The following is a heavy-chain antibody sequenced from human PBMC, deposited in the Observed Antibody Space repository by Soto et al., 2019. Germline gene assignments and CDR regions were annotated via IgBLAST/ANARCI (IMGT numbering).Heavy chain of an antibody. CDR3: ARYPNYYERTNYYDY. CDR2: IYYSGST. V-gene: IGHV4-59*01. CDR1: GGSISSYY. J-gene: IGHJ4*01. D-gene: IGHD3-22*01. Sequence: PSETLSLTCTVSGGSISSYYWSWIRQPPGKGLEWIGYIYYSGSTNYNPSLKSRVTISVDTSKNQFSLKLSSVTAADTAVYYCARYPNYYERTNYYDYWVHGTLVVVSS.